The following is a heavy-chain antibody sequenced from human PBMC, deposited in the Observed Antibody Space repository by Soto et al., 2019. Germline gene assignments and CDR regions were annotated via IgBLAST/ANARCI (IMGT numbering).Heavy chain of an antibody. CDR3: ARGEEDQSIVGATQYYFDY. Sequence: QVQLVQSGAEVQKPGSSVKVSCKASGGTFSSYAISWVRQAPGQGLEWMGGIIPIFGTANYAQKFQGRVTITADESTSTAYMELSSLRSEDTAVYHCARGEEDQSIVGATQYYFDYWGQGTLVTVSS. V-gene: IGHV1-69*01. CDR2: IIPIFGTA. J-gene: IGHJ4*02. D-gene: IGHD1-26*01. CDR1: GGTFSSYA.